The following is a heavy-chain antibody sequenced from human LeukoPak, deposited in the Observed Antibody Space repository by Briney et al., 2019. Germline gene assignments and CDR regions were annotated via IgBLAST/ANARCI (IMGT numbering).Heavy chain of an antibody. D-gene: IGHD3-10*01. CDR2: IYYSGST. CDR3: ASLVSPPYNWFDP. V-gene: IGHV4-59*01. Sequence: SETLSLTCTVSGGSISSYYWSWIRQPPGKGLEWIGYIYYSGSTNYSPSLKSRVTISVDTSKNQFSLKLSSVTAADTAVYYCASLVSPPYNWFDPWGQGTLVTVSS. CDR1: GGSISSYY. J-gene: IGHJ5*02.